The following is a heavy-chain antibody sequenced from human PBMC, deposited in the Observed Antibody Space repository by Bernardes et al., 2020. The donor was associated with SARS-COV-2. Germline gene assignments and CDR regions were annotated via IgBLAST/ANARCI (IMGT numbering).Heavy chain of an antibody. CDR2: ISTNGDT. D-gene: IGHD3-10*01. CDR1: GGSISSGFYH. Sequence: SETLSLTCTVSGGSISSGFYHWSWIRQSAGKGLKWIGRISTNGDTNYDPSIKSRLTVSLDTSKNQFSLQLTAVTAADTALYYCPRRGGGVINAFDIWGQGTMVTVAS. CDR3: PRRGGGVINAFDI. J-gene: IGHJ3*02. V-gene: IGHV4-61*02.